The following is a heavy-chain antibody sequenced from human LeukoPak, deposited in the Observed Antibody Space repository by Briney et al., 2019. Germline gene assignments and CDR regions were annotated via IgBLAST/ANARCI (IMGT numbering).Heavy chain of an antibody. Sequence: SETLSLTCTVSGGSISSYYWSWIRQPPGKGLEWIGHIYYSGSTNYNPSLKSRVTISVDTSKNQFSLKLSSVTAADTAVYYCARGGWEDAFDIWGQGTMVTVSS. CDR3: ARGGWEDAFDI. V-gene: IGHV4-59*01. CDR1: GGSISSYY. D-gene: IGHD1-26*01. CDR2: IYYSGST. J-gene: IGHJ3*02.